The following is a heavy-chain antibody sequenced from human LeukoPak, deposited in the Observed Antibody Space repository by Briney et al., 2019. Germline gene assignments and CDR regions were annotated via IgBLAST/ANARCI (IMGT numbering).Heavy chain of an antibody. J-gene: IGHJ2*01. CDR2: IYYGGST. CDR3: ARYYDDFLGYFDL. CDR1: GGSISSGGYY. D-gene: IGHD4-17*01. Sequence: SETLSLTCTVSGGSISSGGYYWSWIRQHPGKGLEWIGYIYYGGSTFYNPSLKSRVTISIDTTENQFSLKLSSVTAADTAVYYCARYYDDFLGYFDLWGRGTLVTVSS. V-gene: IGHV4-31*03.